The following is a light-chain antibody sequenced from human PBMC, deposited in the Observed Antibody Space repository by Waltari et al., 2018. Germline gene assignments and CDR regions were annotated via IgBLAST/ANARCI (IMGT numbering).Light chain of an antibody. CDR3: QQYNNGPAWT. Sequence: EIVMTQSPATLSVSPGERATLSCRPSQSVSSNLAWYQQKTGQAPRLLIYGVSTRATGSPARFSGSGSGTEFTLTISSMQSEDFAVYYCQQYNNGPAWTFGQGTKVEIK. CDR2: GVS. CDR1: QSVSSN. J-gene: IGKJ1*01. V-gene: IGKV3-15*01.